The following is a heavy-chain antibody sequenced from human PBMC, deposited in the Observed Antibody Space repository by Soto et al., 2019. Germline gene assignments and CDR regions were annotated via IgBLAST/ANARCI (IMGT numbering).Heavy chain of an antibody. CDR1: GFSLSRNRVG. CDR2: LYWDDDK. Sequence: SGPTLVNPTQTLTMTCTFSGFSLSRNRVGVGWIRQPPGKALEWLGILYWDDDKHYSPSLKSRISIAKDTSKDQVVLTLTNMDPVDTATYYCAHTIVVVPTAHDAFDVWGQGTMVTVSS. V-gene: IGHV2-5*02. J-gene: IGHJ3*01. D-gene: IGHD2-2*01. CDR3: AHTIVVVPTAHDAFDV.